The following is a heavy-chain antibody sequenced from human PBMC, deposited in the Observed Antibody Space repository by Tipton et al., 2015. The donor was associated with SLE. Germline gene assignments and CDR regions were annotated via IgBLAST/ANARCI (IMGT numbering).Heavy chain of an antibody. D-gene: IGHD3-3*01. CDR3: ARDRDTIFGVVIPFDY. CDR2: IYYSGST. Sequence: TLSLTCAVSGGSISSGGYSWSWIRQPPGKGLEWIGSIYYSGSTYYNPSLKSRVTISVDTSKNQFSLQLNSVTPEDTAVYYCARDRDTIFGVVIPFDYWGQGTLVTVSS. V-gene: IGHV4-30-2*03. J-gene: IGHJ4*02. CDR1: GGSISSGGYS.